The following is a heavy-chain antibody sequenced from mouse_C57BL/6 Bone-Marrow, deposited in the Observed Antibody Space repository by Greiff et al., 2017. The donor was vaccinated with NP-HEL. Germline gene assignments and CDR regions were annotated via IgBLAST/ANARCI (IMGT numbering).Heavy chain of an antibody. CDR3: TTRTTVVGYYAMDY. Sequence: EVKLVESGAELVRPGASVKLSCTASGFNIKDDYMHWVKQRPEQGLEWIGWIDPENGDTEYASKFQGKATITADTSSNTAYLQLSSLTSEDTAVYYCTTRTTVVGYYAMDYWGQGTSVTVSS. V-gene: IGHV14-4*01. CDR2: IDPENGDT. CDR1: GFNIKDDY. D-gene: IGHD1-1*01. J-gene: IGHJ4*01.